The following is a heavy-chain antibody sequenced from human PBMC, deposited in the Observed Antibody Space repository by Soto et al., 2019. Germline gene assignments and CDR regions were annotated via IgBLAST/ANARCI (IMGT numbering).Heavy chain of an antibody. J-gene: IGHJ5*02. CDR3: ARGAGFSYASTWFDI. Sequence: QVHLQESRPGLVKASETLSLTCTVFGASISSGTYYWTWIRQAPGKGLEWVGPIYYTGSTNYNPALNDRVTISVDTSKNHFSLQLTSVAAADTAVYYCARGAGFSYASTWFDIWGQGTLVTVSS. CDR1: GASISSGTYY. D-gene: IGHD5-18*01. V-gene: IGHV4-61*03. CDR2: IYYTGST.